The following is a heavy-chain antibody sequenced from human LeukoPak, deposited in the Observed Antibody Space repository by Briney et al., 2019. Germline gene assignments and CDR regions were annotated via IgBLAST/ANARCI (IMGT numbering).Heavy chain of an antibody. V-gene: IGHV3-30*02. J-gene: IGHJ6*03. CDR3: AKTHGPYCSGGTCFDHYYYMDV. CDR1: GFSFDTYG. D-gene: IGHD2-15*01. CDR2: VRYDENTK. Sequence: PGGSLRLSCAASGFSFDTYGMHWVRQAPGKGLEWVAFVRYDENTKYYADSVKGRFTISRDNSKNTLYLQMNSLRVEDTAIYYCAKTHGPYCSGGTCFDHYYYMDVWGKGTTVTVSS.